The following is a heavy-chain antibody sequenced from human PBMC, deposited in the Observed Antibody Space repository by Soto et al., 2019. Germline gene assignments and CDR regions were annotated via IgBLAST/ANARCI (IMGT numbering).Heavy chain of an antibody. Sequence: QAQLVESGGGVVQPGRSLRLSCAASGFAFSSYGMHWVRQAPGTGLEWVAVISYDGSLQHYADSVKGRFTISRDNSKYMVLLQMSSLRAQDTAVYYCVSDRGYGHASVPYSWGQGTLVCVSS. CDR2: ISYDGSLQ. D-gene: IGHD5-18*01. CDR1: GFAFSSYG. CDR3: VSDRGYGHASVPYS. V-gene: IGHV3-30*03. J-gene: IGHJ4*02.